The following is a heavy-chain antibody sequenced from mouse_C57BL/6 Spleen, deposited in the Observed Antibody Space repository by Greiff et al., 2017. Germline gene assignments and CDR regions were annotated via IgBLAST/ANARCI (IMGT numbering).Heavy chain of an antibody. Sequence: VQLQQSGPELVKPGDSVKISCKASGYSFTGYFMNWVMQSHGKSLEWIGRINPYNGDTFYNQKFKGKATLTVDKSSSTAHMELRSLTSEDSAVYYCAREDYDVYYAMDYWGQGTSVTVSS. CDR2: INPYNGDT. CDR3: AREDYDVYYAMDY. V-gene: IGHV1-20*01. CDR1: GYSFTGYF. J-gene: IGHJ4*01. D-gene: IGHD2-4*01.